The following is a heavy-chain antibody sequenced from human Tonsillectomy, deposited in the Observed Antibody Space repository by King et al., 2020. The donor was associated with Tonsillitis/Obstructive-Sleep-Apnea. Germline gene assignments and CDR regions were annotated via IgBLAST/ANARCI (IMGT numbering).Heavy chain of an antibody. V-gene: IGHV3-48*02. CDR2: ITSSSGTI. CDR3: TRSRFDY. J-gene: IGHJ4*02. Sequence: EVQLVESGGGLVQPGSSLRLSCAASGFAFSSYNMNWVRQAPGKGLEWVSYITSSSGTIYYADSVKGRFTISRDNAKNSLYLQMNSLRDEDTAVYYCTRSRFDYWGQGTLVTVSS. CDR1: GFAFSSYN. D-gene: IGHD2-2*01.